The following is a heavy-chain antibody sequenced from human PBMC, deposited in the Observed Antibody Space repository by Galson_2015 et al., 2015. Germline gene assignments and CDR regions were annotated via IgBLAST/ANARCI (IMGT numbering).Heavy chain of an antibody. J-gene: IGHJ3*02. CDR3: ARGGYCSGASCYLGTFDI. V-gene: IGHV3-48*02. D-gene: IGHD2-15*01. CDR1: GFIFSTYS. Sequence: SLRLSCAASGFIFSTYSMNWVRQAPGKGLEWLAYITSSSASIYYADSVKGRFTLSRGNAKNSLFLQMNTLRDDDTAVYYCARGGYCSGASCYLGTFDIWGQGTLVTVSS. CDR2: ITSSSASI.